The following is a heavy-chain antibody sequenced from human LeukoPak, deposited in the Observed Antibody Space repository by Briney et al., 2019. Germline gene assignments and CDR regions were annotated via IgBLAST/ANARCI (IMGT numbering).Heavy chain of an antibody. CDR3: ARESSSWNQFDY. V-gene: IGHV4-59*01. D-gene: IGHD6-13*01. Sequence: SETLSLTCTVSGGSISSYYWSWIRQPPGKGLEWIGYIYYSGSTNYNPSLKSRVTISVDTSKNQFSLKLSSVTAADTAVYYCARESSSWNQFDYWGQGTLVTVSS. CDR2: IYYSGST. CDR1: GGSISSYY. J-gene: IGHJ4*02.